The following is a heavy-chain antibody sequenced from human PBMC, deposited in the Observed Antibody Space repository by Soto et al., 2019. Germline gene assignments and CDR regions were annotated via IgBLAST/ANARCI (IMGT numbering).Heavy chain of an antibody. D-gene: IGHD6-19*01. CDR3: ARSVAVPGAHIDY. CDR2: VYYTGST. V-gene: IGHV4-59*01. J-gene: IGHJ4*02. Sequence: SETLFLTCSVSGGSISGSYWIWIRQSPGKGLEWLGYVYYTGSTNYSPSLRSRVSISVDTSKNEFSLRLSSVTAADTAVYFCARSVAVPGAHIDYWGQGTQVTVSS. CDR1: GGSISGSY.